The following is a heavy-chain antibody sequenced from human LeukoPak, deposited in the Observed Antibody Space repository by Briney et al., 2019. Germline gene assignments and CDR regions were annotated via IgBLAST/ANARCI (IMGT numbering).Heavy chain of an antibody. J-gene: IGHJ4*02. CDR3: ATPGTSSWPN. CDR2: IRNDGSNK. Sequence: PGGSLRPSCAASGFTFSSYGMHWVRQAPGKGLEWVAFIRNDGSNKYYADSVKGRFTISRDNSKNTLYLQMNSLRTEDTAVYYCATPGTSSWPNWGQGTLVTVSS. V-gene: IGHV3-30*02. D-gene: IGHD6-13*01. CDR1: GFTFSSYG.